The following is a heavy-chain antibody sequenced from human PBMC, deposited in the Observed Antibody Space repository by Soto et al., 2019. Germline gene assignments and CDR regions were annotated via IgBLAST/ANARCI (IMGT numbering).Heavy chain of an antibody. D-gene: IGHD6-6*01. J-gene: IGHJ6*02. V-gene: IGHV1-2*02. CDR3: ARGSSSGYYYYYGMDV. CDR1: GYTFTGYY. CDR2: INPNSGGT. Sequence: GASVKVSFKASGYTFTGYYMHWVRQAPGQGLEWMGWINPNSGGTNYAQKFQGRVTMTRDTSISTAYMELSRLRSDDTAVYYCARGSSSGYYYYYGMDVWGQGTTVTVSS.